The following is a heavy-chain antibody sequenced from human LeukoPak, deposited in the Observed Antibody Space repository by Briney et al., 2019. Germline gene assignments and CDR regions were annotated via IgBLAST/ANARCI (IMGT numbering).Heavy chain of an antibody. J-gene: IGHJ5*02. V-gene: IGHV3-53*01. D-gene: IGHD3-10*01. Sequence: PGGSLRLSCAASGFTVSPIYMSWVRQAPGKGLEWVSVIYIGAGSYYADSVRGRFTISRDSSKDTLYLQLNSLRAEDTAVYYCASTTMVRGALYWSWGQGTLVTVSS. CDR2: IYIGAGS. CDR3: ASTTMVRGALYWS. CDR1: GFTVSPIY.